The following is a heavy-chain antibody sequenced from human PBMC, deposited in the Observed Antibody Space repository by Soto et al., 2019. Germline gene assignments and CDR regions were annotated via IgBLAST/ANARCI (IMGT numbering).Heavy chain of an antibody. J-gene: IGHJ6*02. D-gene: IGHD3-10*01. CDR2: IWYDGSNK. V-gene: IGHV3-33*01. Sequence: GGSLRLSCAASGFTFSSYGMHWVRQAPGKGLEWVAVIWYDGSNKYYADSVKGRFTISRDNSKNTLYLQMNSLRAEDTAVYYCARDRAIPRPGHYYYYGMDVWGQGTTVTVSS. CDR1: GFTFSSYG. CDR3: ARDRAIPRPGHYYYYGMDV.